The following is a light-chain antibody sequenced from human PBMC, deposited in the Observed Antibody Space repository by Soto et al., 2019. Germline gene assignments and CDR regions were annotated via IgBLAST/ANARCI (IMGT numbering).Light chain of an antibody. V-gene: IGKV3-20*01. J-gene: IGKJ4*01. CDR2: AAS. CDR1: QSVSSSY. Sequence: ELVLTQSPGTLSLSPGERATLSCRASQSVSSSYLGWYQQNPGQAPRLLIYAASTRATGIPDRFSGSGSGTDFTLTISRLEPEDFAVYYCHQYGTSPRTFGGGTKVEIK. CDR3: HQYGTSPRT.